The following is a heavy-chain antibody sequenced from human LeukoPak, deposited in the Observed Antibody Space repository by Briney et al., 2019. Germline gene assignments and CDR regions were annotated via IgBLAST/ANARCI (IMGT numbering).Heavy chain of an antibody. CDR2: ISGNNGNT. CDR3: ARDGLTAVTTPIDY. CDR1: GYTFSTYG. V-gene: IGHV1-18*01. D-gene: IGHD4-17*01. J-gene: IGHJ4*02. Sequence: ASVKVSCKSSGYTFSTYGVSWVRQAPGQGLEWMGRISGNNGNTKYAQNLQGRVTMTADTSTSTAYMELRSLRSDDTAVYYCARDGLTAVTTPIDYWGQGTLVTVSS.